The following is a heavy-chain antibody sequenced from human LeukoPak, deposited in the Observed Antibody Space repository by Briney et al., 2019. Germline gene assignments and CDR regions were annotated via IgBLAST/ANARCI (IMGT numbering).Heavy chain of an antibody. Sequence: SETLSLTCAVYGGSFSGYYWSWIRQPPGKGLEWIGGINHSGSTNYNPSLKSRVTISVDTSKNQFSLKLSSVTAADTAVYYCARGTGWDCSSTSCYPWYFDLWGRGTLVTVSS. J-gene: IGHJ2*01. V-gene: IGHV4-34*01. CDR3: ARGTGWDCSSTSCYPWYFDL. CDR2: INHSGST. D-gene: IGHD2-2*01. CDR1: GGSFSGYY.